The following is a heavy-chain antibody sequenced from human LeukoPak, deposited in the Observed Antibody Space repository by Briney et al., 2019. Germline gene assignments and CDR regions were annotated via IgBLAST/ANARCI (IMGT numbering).Heavy chain of an antibody. CDR3: ARDIAAAGEYYFDY. Sequence: KSSETLSLTCAVYGGSFSGYYWSWIRQPPGKGLEWIGEINHSGSTYYNPSLKSRVTISVDTSKNQFSLKLSSVTAADTAVYYCARDIAAAGEYYFDYWGQGTLVTVSS. J-gene: IGHJ4*02. CDR1: GGSFSGYY. CDR2: INHSGST. V-gene: IGHV4-34*01. D-gene: IGHD6-13*01.